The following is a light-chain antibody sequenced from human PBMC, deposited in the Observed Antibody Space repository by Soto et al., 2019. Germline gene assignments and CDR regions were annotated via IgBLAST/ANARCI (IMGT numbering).Light chain of an antibody. Sequence: DIVMTESPDSLAVSLVESSTINCKSSHIVLYSSNNKNYLAWYQQKPGQPPKLLIYWASTRESGVPDRFSGSGSGTDFTLTIRRLEPEDFAVYYCQQYGSSYPWTFGQGTKVDIK. CDR2: WAS. V-gene: IGKV4-1*01. CDR1: HIVLYSSNNKNY. CDR3: QQYGSSYPWT. J-gene: IGKJ1*01.